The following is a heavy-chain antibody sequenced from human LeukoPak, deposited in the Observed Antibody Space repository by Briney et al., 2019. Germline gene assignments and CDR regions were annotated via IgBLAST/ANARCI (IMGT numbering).Heavy chain of an antibody. Sequence: GGSLRLSCAASGFTFGSYSMNWVRQAPGKGLEWVSSISSSSSYIYYADSVKGRFTISRDNAKNSLYLQMNSLRAEDTAVYYCCSSGGTYYYYGMDVWGQGTTVTVSS. D-gene: IGHD1-26*01. CDR3: CSSGGTYYYYGMDV. CDR2: ISSSSSYI. J-gene: IGHJ6*02. V-gene: IGHV3-21*01. CDR1: GFTFGSYS.